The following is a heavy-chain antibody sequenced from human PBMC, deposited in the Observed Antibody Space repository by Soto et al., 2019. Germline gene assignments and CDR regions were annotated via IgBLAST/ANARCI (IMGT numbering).Heavy chain of an antibody. J-gene: IGHJ4*02. Sequence: EVQLVESGGGLVQPGGSLSLSGAASGFTLSSYWLNWSRQAQGKGRVWFSRIISDGSSTSYAASVKGRFTISRDNDKNTLYLQMNSLRAEDTAVYYCVRTSLVVAAATREDYWGQGTLVTVSS. V-gene: IGHV3-74*01. CDR1: GFTLSSYW. CDR2: IISDGSST. CDR3: VRTSLVVAAATREDY. D-gene: IGHD2-15*01.